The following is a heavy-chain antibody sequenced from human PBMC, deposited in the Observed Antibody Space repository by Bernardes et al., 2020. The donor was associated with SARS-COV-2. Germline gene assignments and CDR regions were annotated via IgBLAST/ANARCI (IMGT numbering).Heavy chain of an antibody. D-gene: IGHD2-2*01. Sequence: GGSLRLSCAASGFTFSSYAMSWVRQAPGKGLEWVSAISGSGGSTYYADSVKGRFTISRDNSKNTLYLQMNSLRAEDTAVYYCANKRGPLVVVPAARYGPGGYFQHWGQGTLVTVSS. CDR2: ISGSGGST. J-gene: IGHJ1*01. CDR1: GFTFSSYA. V-gene: IGHV3-23*01. CDR3: ANKRGPLVVVPAARYGPGGYFQH.